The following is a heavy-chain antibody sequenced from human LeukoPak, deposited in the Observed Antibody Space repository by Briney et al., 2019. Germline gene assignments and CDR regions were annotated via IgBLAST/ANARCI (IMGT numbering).Heavy chain of an antibody. CDR1: GGSFSGYY. Sequence: PSETLSLTCAVYGGSFSGYYWSWIRQPPGKGLEWIGEINHSGSTNYNPSLKSRVTISVDTSKNQFSLKLSSVTAADTAVYYCARDQPREGPLHTAAAGGYFDYWGQGTLVTVSS. J-gene: IGHJ4*02. CDR3: ARDQPREGPLHTAAAGGYFDY. D-gene: IGHD6-13*01. CDR2: INHSGST. V-gene: IGHV4-34*01.